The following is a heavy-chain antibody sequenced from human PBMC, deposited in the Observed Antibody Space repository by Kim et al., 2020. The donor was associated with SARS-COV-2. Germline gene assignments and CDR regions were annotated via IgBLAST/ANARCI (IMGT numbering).Heavy chain of an antibody. V-gene: IGHV4-31*03. Sequence: SETLSLTCTVSGGSISSGGYYWSWIRQHPGKGLEWIGYIYYSGSTYYNPSLKSRVTISVDTSKNQFSLKLSSVTAADTAVYYCASLNYDSSGYYLIGAEYFQHWGQGTLVTVSS. J-gene: IGHJ1*01. CDR2: IYYSGST. CDR3: ASLNYDSSGYYLIGAEYFQH. CDR1: GGSISSGGYY. D-gene: IGHD3-22*01.